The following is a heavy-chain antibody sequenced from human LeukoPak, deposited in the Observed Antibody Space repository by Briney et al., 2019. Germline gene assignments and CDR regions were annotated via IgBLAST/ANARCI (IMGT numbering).Heavy chain of an antibody. J-gene: IGHJ6*02. CDR2: IRSKAYGGTT. CDR1: GFTFGDYA. V-gene: IGHV3-49*03. CDR3: SRGLRPLNDYYYFYGMDV. Sequence: PGGSLRLSCIASGFTFGDYAMSWFRKAPGKGLEWVGFIRSKAYGGTTEYAAFVKGRFTISRDDSKSIAYLQMNSLKTEDTAVCYCSRGLRPLNDYYYFYGMDVWGQGTTVTVSS. D-gene: IGHD3-16*01.